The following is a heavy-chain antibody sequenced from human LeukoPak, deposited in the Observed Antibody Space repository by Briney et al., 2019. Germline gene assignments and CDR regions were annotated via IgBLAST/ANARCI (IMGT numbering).Heavy chain of an antibody. D-gene: IGHD2-15*01. Sequence: GGSLRLSCAASGFTFSSYAMSWVRQAPGKGLEWVSAISGSGGSTCYADSVKGRFTISRDNSKNTLYLQMNSLRAEDTAVYYCAKATCSGGSCYGYYYYGMDVWGQGTTVAVSS. CDR2: ISGSGGST. CDR3: AKATCSGGSCYGYYYYGMDV. V-gene: IGHV3-23*01. CDR1: GFTFSSYA. J-gene: IGHJ6*02.